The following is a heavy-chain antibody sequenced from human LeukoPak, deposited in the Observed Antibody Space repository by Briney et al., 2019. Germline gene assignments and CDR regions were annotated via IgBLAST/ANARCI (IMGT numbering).Heavy chain of an antibody. J-gene: IGHJ6*02. Sequence: GASVKVSCKASGYTFTSYGISWVRQAPGQGLEWMGWISAYNGNTNYAQKLQGRVTMTTDTSTSTAYMELRSLRSDDTAVYYCAREIVDIVATEYYYYYYGMDVWGQGTTVTVSS. CDR2: ISAYNGNT. CDR3: AREIVDIVATEYYYYYYGMDV. CDR1: GYTFTSYG. D-gene: IGHD5-12*01. V-gene: IGHV1-18*01.